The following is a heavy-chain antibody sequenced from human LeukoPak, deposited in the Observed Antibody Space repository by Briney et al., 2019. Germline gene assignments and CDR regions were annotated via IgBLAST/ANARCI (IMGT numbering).Heavy chain of an antibody. Sequence: SETLSLTCTVSGGSISSGSYYWSWIRQPAGTGLEWIGRIYTSGSTNYNPSLKSRVTISVDTSKNQFSLKLSSVTAADTAVYYCARHGAGSYYDILTGYYRTNFDYWGQGTLVTVSS. CDR2: IYTSGST. D-gene: IGHD3-9*01. J-gene: IGHJ4*02. V-gene: IGHV4-61*02. CDR3: ARHGAGSYYDILTGYYRTNFDY. CDR1: GGSISSGSYY.